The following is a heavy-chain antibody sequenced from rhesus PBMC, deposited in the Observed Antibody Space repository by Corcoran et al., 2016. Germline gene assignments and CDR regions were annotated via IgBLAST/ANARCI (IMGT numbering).Heavy chain of an antibody. V-gene: IGHV4-106*01. Sequence: QVQLQESGPGLVKPSETLSLTCAVSGGSISDDYYWSWIRQPPGKGLEWIGYIYGSGGGTNDNPSLKNRVTISIATSKNQFSLKLSSVTAADTAVYYCARPYSSWTDDAFDFWGQGLRVTVSS. CDR3: ARPYSSWTDDAFDF. D-gene: IGHD6-13*01. J-gene: IGHJ3*01. CDR1: GGSISDDYY. CDR2: IYGSGGGT.